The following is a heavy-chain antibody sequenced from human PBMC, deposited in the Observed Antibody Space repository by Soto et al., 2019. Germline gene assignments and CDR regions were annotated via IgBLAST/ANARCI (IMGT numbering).Heavy chain of an antibody. D-gene: IGHD5-18*01. CDR1: GGSISSYY. Sequence: SETLSLTCTVSGGSISSYYWSWIRQPPGKGLEWIGYIYYSGSTNYNPSLKSRVTISVDTSKNQFSLKLSSVTAADTAVYYCAATRARVDTARIYYYYGMDVWGQGTTVTVSS. CDR3: AATRARVDTARIYYYYGMDV. CDR2: IYYSGST. V-gene: IGHV4-59*01. J-gene: IGHJ6*02.